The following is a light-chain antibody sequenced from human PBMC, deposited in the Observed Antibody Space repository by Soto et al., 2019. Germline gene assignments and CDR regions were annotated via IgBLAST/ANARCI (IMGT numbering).Light chain of an antibody. CDR3: QQYNSYPMYT. V-gene: IGKV1-5*01. CDR2: DAS. CDR1: QSISSW. Sequence: DIQMTQSPSTLSASVGDRVTITCRASQSISSWLAWYQQKPGKAPKLLIYDASSLESGVPSRFRGNGSGTELTPTISSLQAGEFATYYCQQYNSYPMYTFGQGTKLEIK. J-gene: IGKJ2*01.